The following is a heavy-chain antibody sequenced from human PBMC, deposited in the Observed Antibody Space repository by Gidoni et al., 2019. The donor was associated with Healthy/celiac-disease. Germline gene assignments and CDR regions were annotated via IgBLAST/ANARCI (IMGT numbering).Heavy chain of an antibody. CDR2: IYYSGST. CDR3: ARSIAAAGTASPFDY. D-gene: IGHD6-13*01. V-gene: IGHV4-31*03. Sequence: QVQLQESGPGLVKPSQTLSLTCTVSGGSISSGGYYWCWIRQHPGKGLEWIGYIYYSGSTYYNPSLKSRVTISVDTSKNQFSLKLSSVTAADTAVYYCARSIAAAGTASPFDYWGQGTLVTVSS. CDR1: GGSISSGGYY. J-gene: IGHJ4*02.